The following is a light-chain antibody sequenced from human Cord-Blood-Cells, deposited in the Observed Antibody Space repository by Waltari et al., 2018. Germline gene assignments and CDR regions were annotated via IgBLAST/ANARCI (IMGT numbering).Light chain of an antibody. CDR3: QQYYSTPYT. V-gene: IGKV4-1*01. CDR2: WAS. Sequence: QSVLYSSNNKNYLAWYQQKPGQPPKLLIYWASTRESGVPDRFSGSGSGTDFTLTISSLQAEDVAVYYCQQYYSTPYTFARGPSWRSN. J-gene: IGKJ2*01. CDR1: QSVLYSSNNKNY.